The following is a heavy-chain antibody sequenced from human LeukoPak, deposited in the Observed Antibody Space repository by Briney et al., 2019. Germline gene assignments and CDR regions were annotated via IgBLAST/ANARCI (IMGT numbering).Heavy chain of an antibody. V-gene: IGHV1-2*02. CDR2: INTNSGGT. D-gene: IGHD1-26*01. CDR3: ARGVGATGNWFDR. J-gene: IGHJ5*02. CDR1: GYTFTGYY. Sequence: ASLKLSCTASGYTFTGYYMHWVRQAPGQGLEWIGWINTNSGGTNYAQKFQGRVTMTRDTSISTAYMELSRLRSDDTAVYYCARGVGATGNWFDRWGQGTLVTVSS.